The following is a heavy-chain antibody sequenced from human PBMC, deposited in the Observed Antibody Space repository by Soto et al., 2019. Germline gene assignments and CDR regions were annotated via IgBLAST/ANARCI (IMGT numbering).Heavy chain of an antibody. V-gene: IGHV3-15*01. CDR3: TTESHSASFHYYGMDV. CDR2: IKSKTDGGTT. J-gene: IGHJ6*02. D-gene: IGHD3-10*01. CDR1: GFTFSNAW. Sequence: SLRLSCAASGFTFSNAWMSWVRQAPGKGLEWVGRIKSKTDGGTTDYAAPVKGRFTISRDDSKNTLYLQMNSLKTEDTAVYYCTTESHSASFHYYGMDVWGQGTTVTVSS.